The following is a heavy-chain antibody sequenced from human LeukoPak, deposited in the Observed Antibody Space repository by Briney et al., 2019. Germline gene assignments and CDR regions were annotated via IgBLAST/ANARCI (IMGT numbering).Heavy chain of an antibody. CDR2: MNPNSGNT. CDR3: ARGRGAYYDYVWGSYPLDY. V-gene: IGHV1-8*01. CDR1: GYTFTSYD. J-gene: IGHJ4*02. Sequence: GASVKVSCKASGYTFTSYDINWVRQATGQGLEWMGWMNPNSGNTGYAQKFQGRVTMTRNTSISTAYMELSSLRSEDTAVYYCARGRGAYYDYVWGSYPLDYWGQGTLVTVSS. D-gene: IGHD3-16*02.